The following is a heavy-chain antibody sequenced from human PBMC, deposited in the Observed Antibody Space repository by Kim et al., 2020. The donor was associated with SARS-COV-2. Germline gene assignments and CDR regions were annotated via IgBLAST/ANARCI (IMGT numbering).Heavy chain of an antibody. CDR2: IYYSGST. V-gene: IGHV4-39*01. CDR3: ARQELDDYGDYSTPHGMDV. Sequence: SETLSLTCTVSGGSISSSSYYWGWIRQPPGKGLEWIGSIYYSGSTYYNPSLKSRVTISVDTSKNQFSLKLSSVTAADTAVYYCARQELDDYGDYSTPHGMDVWGQGTTVTVPS. J-gene: IGHJ6*02. CDR1: GGSISSSSYY. D-gene: IGHD4-17*01.